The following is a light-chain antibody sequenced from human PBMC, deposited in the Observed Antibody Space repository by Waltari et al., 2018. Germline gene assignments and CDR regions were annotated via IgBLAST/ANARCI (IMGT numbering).Light chain of an antibody. J-gene: IGKJ5*01. CDR2: GAS. CDR1: QSVSSSY. CDR3: QQYGSSPSIT. Sequence: EIVLTQSPGTLSLSPWERATLSCRASQSVSSSYLAWYQQKPGQAPRPLISGASSRATGIPDRFSGSGSGTDFTLTISRLEPEDFAVYYCQQYGSSPSITFGQGTRLEIK. V-gene: IGKV3-20*01.